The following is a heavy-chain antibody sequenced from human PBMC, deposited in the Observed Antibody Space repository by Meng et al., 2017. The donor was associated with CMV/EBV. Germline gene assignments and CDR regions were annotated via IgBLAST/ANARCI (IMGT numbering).Heavy chain of an antibody. J-gene: IGHJ4*02. D-gene: IGHD6-19*01. CDR3: ARSSQWLLPNLDH. V-gene: IGHV1-69*05. CDR2: IVPIFGTT. Sequence: SVKVSCKTSGGTFSSYAFIWMRQAPGQGLEWMAGIVPIFGTTDYAQKFQGRVTLTTDESTSTAYMELSSLTSEDTAVYYCARSSQWLLPNLDHWGQGTLVTVSS. CDR1: GGTFSSYA.